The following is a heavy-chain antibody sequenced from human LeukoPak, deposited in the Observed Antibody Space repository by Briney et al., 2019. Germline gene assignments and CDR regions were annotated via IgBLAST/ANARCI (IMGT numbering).Heavy chain of an antibody. D-gene: IGHD1-1*01. CDR3: ARRVVDAFNI. Sequence: SETLSLTCTVSGDSISSSYWSWIRQPAGKGLEWIGRIYSSGSTDYNPSLKSRVTMSVDTSQNQFSLKLSSVTAADTAVYYCARRVVDAFNIWGQGTMVTVSS. J-gene: IGHJ3*02. CDR2: IYSSGST. CDR1: GDSISSSY. V-gene: IGHV4-4*07.